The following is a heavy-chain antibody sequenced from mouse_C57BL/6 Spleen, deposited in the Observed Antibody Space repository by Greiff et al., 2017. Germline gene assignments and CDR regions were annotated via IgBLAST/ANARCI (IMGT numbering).Heavy chain of an antibody. J-gene: IGHJ1*03. CDR3: ARRDDYDDWYFDV. CDR2: IYPSNGVS. D-gene: IGHD2-4*01. V-gene: IGHV1-31*01. CDR1: GYSFTGYY. Sequence: EVLLQQSGPELVKPWASVKISCKASGYSFTGYYMHWVKQSHGTILDLICYIYPSNGVSSSNPKFKGKATLTVDKSSSTAYMELRSLTSEDSAVYYCARRDDYDDWYFDVWGTGTTVTVSS.